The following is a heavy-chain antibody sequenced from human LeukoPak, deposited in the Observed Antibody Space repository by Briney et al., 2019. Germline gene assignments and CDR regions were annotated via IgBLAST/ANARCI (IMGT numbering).Heavy chain of an antibody. D-gene: IGHD3-10*01. Sequence: SETLSLTCAVYGGSFSGYYWSWIRQPPGKGLEWIGEINHSGSTNYNPSLKSRVTISVDTSKNQFSLKLSSVTAADTAVYFCAGGSTMIRGAADYWGQGTLVTVSS. CDR1: GGSFSGYY. V-gene: IGHV4-34*01. CDR2: INHSGST. CDR3: AGGSTMIRGAADY. J-gene: IGHJ4*02.